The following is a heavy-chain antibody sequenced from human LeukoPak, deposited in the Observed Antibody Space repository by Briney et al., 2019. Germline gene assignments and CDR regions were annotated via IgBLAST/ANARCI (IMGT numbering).Heavy chain of an antibody. J-gene: IGHJ4*02. CDR3: AKDFNSGYFDY. CDR2: IRHDGSPQ. Sequence: GGSLRFSCAASGFSFGGYTMHWVRQAPGKGLEWVASIRHDGSPQWYLDSVKGRFTISRGNSENTVHLQMNSLRAEDTAIYYCAKDFNSGYFDYWGQGTLVTVSS. CDR1: GFSFGGYT. V-gene: IGHV3-30*02. D-gene: IGHD1-26*01.